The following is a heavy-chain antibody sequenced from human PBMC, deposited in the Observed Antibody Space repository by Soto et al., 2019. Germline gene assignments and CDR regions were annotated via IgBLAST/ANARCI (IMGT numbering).Heavy chain of an antibody. Sequence: GGSLRLSCAASGFTFSSYGMHWVRQAPGKGLEWVAVIWYDGSNKYYADSVKGRFTISRDNSKNTLYLQMNSLRAEDTAVYYCARAVLTGYAFDIWGQGTMVTVSS. CDR3: ARAVLTGYAFDI. D-gene: IGHD7-27*01. CDR2: IWYDGSNK. J-gene: IGHJ3*02. V-gene: IGHV3-33*08. CDR1: GFTFSSYG.